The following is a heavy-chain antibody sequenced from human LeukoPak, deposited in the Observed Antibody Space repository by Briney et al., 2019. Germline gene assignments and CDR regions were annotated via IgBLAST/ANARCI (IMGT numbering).Heavy chain of an antibody. V-gene: IGHV4-61*02. CDR3: ARLVGFGDLDFDY. CDR2: IYTSGST. CDR1: GGSISSGSYY. Sequence: TLSLTCTVSGGSISSGSYYWSWIRQPAEKGLEWIGRIYTSGSTNYNPSLKSRVTISVDTSKNQFSLKLSSVTAADTAVYYCARLVGFGDLDFDYWGQGTLVTVSS. D-gene: IGHD3-10*01. J-gene: IGHJ4*02.